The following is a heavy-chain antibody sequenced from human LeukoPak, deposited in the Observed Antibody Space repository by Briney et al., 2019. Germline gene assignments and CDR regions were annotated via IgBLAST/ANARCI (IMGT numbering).Heavy chain of an antibody. CDR2: INHSGST. CDR3: ARSSGLVFY. V-gene: IGHV4-34*01. J-gene: IGHJ4*02. D-gene: IGHD6-6*01. Sequence: SETLSLTCAVYGGSFSGYYWSWIRQPPGKGLEWIGEINHSGSTNYTPSLKSRVTISADTSKTQFSLKLSSVTAAHTAVYYCARSSGLVFYWGQGTLVTVSS. CDR1: GGSFSGYY.